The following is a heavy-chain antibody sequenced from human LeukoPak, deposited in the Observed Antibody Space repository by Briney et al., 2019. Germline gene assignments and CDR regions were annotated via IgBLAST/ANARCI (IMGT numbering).Heavy chain of an antibody. D-gene: IGHD3-10*01. CDR2: INVGNGNT. J-gene: IGHJ1*01. CDR1: GYNFSTYA. CDR3: VRGHAGELLN. V-gene: IGHV1-3*01. Sequence: ASVKVSCKASGYNFSTYAIHWVRQAPGQRLEWMGWINVGNGNTKYSQKFQGRVTITRDTSASPAYMELSGLRSEDTAVYYCVRGHAGELLNWGQGTLVIVSS.